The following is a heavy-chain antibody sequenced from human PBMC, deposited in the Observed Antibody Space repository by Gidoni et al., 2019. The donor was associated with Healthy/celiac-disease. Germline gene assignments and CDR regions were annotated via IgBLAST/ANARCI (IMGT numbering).Heavy chain of an antibody. CDR2: ISGSGGST. J-gene: IGHJ3*02. CDR1: GFTFRSYA. Sequence: EVQLLESGGGSVQPGGSLRLSCAVSGFTFRSYAMSWVRQAPGKGLEWVSAISGSGGSTYYADSVKGRFTISRDNSKNTLYLQMNSLRAEDTAVYYCAKDLEGATGGAFDIWGQGTMVTVSS. D-gene: IGHD1-26*01. V-gene: IGHV3-23*01. CDR3: AKDLEGATGGAFDI.